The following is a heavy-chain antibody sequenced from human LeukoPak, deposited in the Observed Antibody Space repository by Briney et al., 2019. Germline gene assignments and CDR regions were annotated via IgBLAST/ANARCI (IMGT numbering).Heavy chain of an antibody. CDR1: GGSISSSNYY. J-gene: IGHJ3*02. CDR3: ARAPGGHGSGSRGAFDI. V-gene: IGHV4-39*01. D-gene: IGHD3-10*01. Sequence: SETLSLTCTVSGGSISSSNYYWGWIRQPPGKGLEWIGSIYYSGSTYYNPSLKSRVTISVDTSKNQFSLKLSSVTAADTAVYYCARAPGGHGSGSRGAFDIWGQGTMVTVSS. CDR2: IYYSGST.